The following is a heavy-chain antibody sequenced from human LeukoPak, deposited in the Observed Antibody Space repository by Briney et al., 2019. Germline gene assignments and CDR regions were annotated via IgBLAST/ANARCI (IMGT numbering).Heavy chain of an antibody. Sequence: GGSLRLSCAASGFTFSSYWMHWVRQTPGKGLVWVSRINPDGTSTNYADSVKGRFTISRDNAKNTVDLQMNSLRGEDTAVYYCARDAGDCGGDCPRWFDPWGQGTLVTVSS. CDR2: INPDGTST. CDR1: GFTFSSYW. V-gene: IGHV3-74*01. CDR3: ARDAGDCGGDCPRWFDP. J-gene: IGHJ5*02. D-gene: IGHD2-21*02.